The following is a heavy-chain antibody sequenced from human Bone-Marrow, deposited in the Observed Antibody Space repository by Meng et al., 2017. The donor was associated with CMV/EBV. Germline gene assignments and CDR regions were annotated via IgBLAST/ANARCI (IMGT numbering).Heavy chain of an antibody. CDR1: GFTFSSYG. J-gene: IGHJ6*02. CDR3: ARVVVVPAATNYYYYGMDV. V-gene: IGHV3-30*02. D-gene: IGHD2-2*01. Sequence: GGSLRLSCAASGFTFSSYGMHWVRQAPGKGLEWVAFIRYDGSNKYYADSVKGRFTISRDNSKNTLYLQMNSLRAEDTAVYYCARVVVVPAATNYYYYGMDVWGQGTTVTSP. CDR2: IRYDGSNK.